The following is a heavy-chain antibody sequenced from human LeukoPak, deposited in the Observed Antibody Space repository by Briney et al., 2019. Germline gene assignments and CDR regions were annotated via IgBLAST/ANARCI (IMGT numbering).Heavy chain of an antibody. D-gene: IGHD6-13*01. V-gene: IGHV5-51*03. CDR1: GYSLTSYW. J-gene: IGHJ4*02. Sequence: KPGESLKISCTGSGYSLTSYWIGWVRQMPGKGLEWMGIIYPGDSDTIYSPSFQGQVTISADKSISTAYLQWSSLKASDTAMYYCARRRGSRYSSSWYYFDYWGQGTLVTVSS. CDR2: IYPGDSDT. CDR3: ARRRGSRYSSSWYYFDY.